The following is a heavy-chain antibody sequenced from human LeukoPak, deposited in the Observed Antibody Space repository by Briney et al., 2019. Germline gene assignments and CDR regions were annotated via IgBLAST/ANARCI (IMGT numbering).Heavy chain of an antibody. CDR2: IGLASGFT. CDR1: GFIFSSYS. J-gene: IGHJ4*02. V-gene: IGHV3-21*05. Sequence: GGSLRLSCAASGFIFSSYSMNWVRQAPGRGLEWISYIGLASGFTSYADPVKGRFTISSDTATNSLYLHMHSLRAEDTAVYYCARGHNWAFDYWGQGALVTVSS. CDR3: ARGHNWAFDY. D-gene: IGHD1-20*01.